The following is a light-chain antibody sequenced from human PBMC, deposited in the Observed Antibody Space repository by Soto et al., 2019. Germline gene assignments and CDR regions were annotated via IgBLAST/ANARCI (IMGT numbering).Light chain of an antibody. Sequence: QSALTQPPSASGSPGQSVTISCTGTSSDVGGYNYVSWYQQHPGKAPKLTIYEVSKRPSGVPDRFSGSKSGNTASLTVSGLQAEDEADYYCISYAGSNRFGVFGGGTKVNVL. V-gene: IGLV2-8*01. CDR3: ISYAGSNRFGV. CDR2: EVS. CDR1: SSDVGGYNY. J-gene: IGLJ2*01.